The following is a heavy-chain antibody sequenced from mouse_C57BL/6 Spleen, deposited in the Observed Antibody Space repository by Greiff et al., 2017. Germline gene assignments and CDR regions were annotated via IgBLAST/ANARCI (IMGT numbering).Heavy chain of an antibody. CDR1: GYTFTNYW. CDR3: ARGGTYGSSYSWYFDV. CDR2: IYPGGGYT. D-gene: IGHD1-1*01. Sequence: QVQLKESGAELVRPGTSVKMSCKASGYTFTNYWIGWAKQRPGHGLEWIGDIYPGGGYTNYNEKFKGKATLTADKSSSTAYMQFSSLTSEDSAIYYCARGGTYGSSYSWYFDVWGTGTTVTVSS. V-gene: IGHV1-63*01. J-gene: IGHJ1*03.